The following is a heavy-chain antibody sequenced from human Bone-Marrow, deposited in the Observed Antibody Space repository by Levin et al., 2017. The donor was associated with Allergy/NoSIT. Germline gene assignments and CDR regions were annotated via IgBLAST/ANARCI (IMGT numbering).Heavy chain of an antibody. CDR3: ARDVGYSSGWSEYFQH. V-gene: IGHV1-2*06. Sequence: ASVKVSCKASGYTFTGYYMHWVRQAPGQGLEWMGRINPNSGGTNYAQKFQGRVTMTRDTSISTAYMELSRLRSDDTAVYYCARDVGYSSGWSEYFQHWGQGPLVTVSS. CDR1: GYTFTGYY. D-gene: IGHD6-19*01. J-gene: IGHJ1*01. CDR2: INPNSGGT.